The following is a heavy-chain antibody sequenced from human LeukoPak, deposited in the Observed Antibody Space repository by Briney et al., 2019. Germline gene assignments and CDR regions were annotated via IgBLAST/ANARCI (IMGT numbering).Heavy chain of an antibody. J-gene: IGHJ4*02. CDR1: GYSISSSYY. CDR2: IYYSGST. Sequence: PSETLSLTCTVSGYSISSSYYWGWIRQPPGKGLEWIGSIYYSGSTYYNPSLKSRVTISVDTSKNQFSLKLSSVTAADTAVYYCARRNSYYGSRSYNDYWGQGTLVTVSS. V-gene: IGHV4-39*01. CDR3: ARRNSYYGSRSYNDY. D-gene: IGHD3-10*01.